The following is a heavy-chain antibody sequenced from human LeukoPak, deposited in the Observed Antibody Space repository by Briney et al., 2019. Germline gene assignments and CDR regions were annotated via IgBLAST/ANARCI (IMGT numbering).Heavy chain of an antibody. CDR2: ISYDGSNK. J-gene: IGHJ5*02. D-gene: IGHD6-13*01. CDR3: ANEQRFDP. Sequence: GRSLRLSCAASGFTFSSYGMHWVRQAPGKGLEWVAVISYDGSNKYYADSVKGRFTISRDNSKNTLYLQMNSLRAEDTAVYYCANEQRFDPGGQGTLSPSPQ. CDR1: GFTFSSYG. V-gene: IGHV3-30*18.